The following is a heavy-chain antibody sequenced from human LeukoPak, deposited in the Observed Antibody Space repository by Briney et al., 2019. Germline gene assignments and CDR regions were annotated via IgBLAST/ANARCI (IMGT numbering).Heavy chain of an antibody. J-gene: IGHJ4*02. CDR1: GFTFSSYS. Sequence: GGSLRLSCAASGFTFSSYSMNWVRQAPGKGLEWVSSISSSSSYIYRADSVKGRFTISRDNAKNSLYLQMNSLRAEDTAVYYCASSWYYDSSAPHGYWGQGTLVTVSS. CDR2: ISSSSSYI. D-gene: IGHD3-22*01. CDR3: ASSWYYDSSAPHGY. V-gene: IGHV3-21*01.